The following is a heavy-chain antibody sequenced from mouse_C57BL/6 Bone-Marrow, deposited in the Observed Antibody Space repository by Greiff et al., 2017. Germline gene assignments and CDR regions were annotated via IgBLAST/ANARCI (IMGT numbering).Heavy chain of an antibody. Sequence: QVQLQQSGPELVKPGASVKLSCKASGYAFSSSWMHWVKQRPGHGLEWIGGIYPGDGDTNYNGKFKGKATLTADKSSSTAYMQLRSLTSEDSAVYLCARSGVTTVAWFDYWGQGTTLTVSS. CDR3: ARSGVTTVAWFDY. V-gene: IGHV1-82*01. CDR2: IYPGDGDT. J-gene: IGHJ2*01. D-gene: IGHD1-1*01. CDR1: GYAFSSSW.